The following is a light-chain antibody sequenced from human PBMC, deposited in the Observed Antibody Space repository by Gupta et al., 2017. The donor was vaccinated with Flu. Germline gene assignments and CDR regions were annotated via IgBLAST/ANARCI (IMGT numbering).Light chain of an antibody. J-gene: IGKJ3*01. CDR1: QSVSSY. CDR3: QQRSNWPRIFT. Sequence: EIVLTQSPATLSLSPGERATLSCRASQSVSSYLAWYQQKPGQAPRLLIYDASNRATGIPARFSGSGSGTDFTLTISSLEPEGFAVYYCQQRSNWPRIFTFGPGTKVDIK. V-gene: IGKV3-11*01. CDR2: DAS.